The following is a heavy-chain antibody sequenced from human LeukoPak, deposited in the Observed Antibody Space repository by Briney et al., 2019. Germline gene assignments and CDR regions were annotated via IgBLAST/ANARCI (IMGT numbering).Heavy chain of an antibody. Sequence: PGGSLRLSCTASGFSFGDSGVNWVRQAPGEGLEWVGFIRRKAHDDTPQYAASVQGRFTISRDDSKSAAYLQVNSLKTEYTGVYYCVGAGGYDNWFDSWGQGTLVTVSS. CDR1: GFSFGDSG. D-gene: IGHD5-12*01. CDR2: IRRKAHDDTP. CDR3: VGAGGYDNWFDS. V-gene: IGHV3-49*04. J-gene: IGHJ5*01.